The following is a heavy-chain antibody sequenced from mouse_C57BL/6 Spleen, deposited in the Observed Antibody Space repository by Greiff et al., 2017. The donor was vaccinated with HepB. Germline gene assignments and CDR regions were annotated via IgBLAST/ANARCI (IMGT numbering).Heavy chain of an antibody. Sequence: VQLQQPGAELVKPGASVKMSCKASGYTFTSYWITWVKQRPGQGLEWIGDIYPGSGSTNYNEKFKSKATLTVDTSSSTAYMQLSSLTSEDSAVYYCARTLIMDVLFAYWGQGTLVTVSA. CDR2: IYPGSGST. J-gene: IGHJ3*01. V-gene: IGHV1-55*01. D-gene: IGHD1-1*02. CDR1: GYTFTSYW. CDR3: ARTLIMDVLFAY.